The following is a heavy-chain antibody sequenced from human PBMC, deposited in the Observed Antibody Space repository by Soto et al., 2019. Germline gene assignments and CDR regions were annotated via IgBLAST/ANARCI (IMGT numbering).Heavy chain of an antibody. J-gene: IGHJ3*02. Sequence: GGSLRLSCAASGFTFSSYGMHWVRQAPGKGLEWVAVISYDGSNKYYADSVKGRFTISRDNSKNTLYLQMNSLRAEDMAVYYCAKVLGAADAFDIWGQGTMVTVSS. CDR3: AKVLGAADAFDI. V-gene: IGHV3-30*18. CDR1: GFTFSSYG. CDR2: ISYDGSNK. D-gene: IGHD3-16*01.